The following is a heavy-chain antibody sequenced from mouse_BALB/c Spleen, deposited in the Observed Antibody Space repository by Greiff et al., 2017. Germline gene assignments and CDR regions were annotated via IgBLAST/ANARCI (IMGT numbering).Heavy chain of an antibody. V-gene: IGHV5-6*01. D-gene: IGHD1-1*01. Sequence: EVQVVESGGDLVKPGGSLKLSCAASGFTFSSYGMSWVRQTPDKRLEWVATISSGGSYTYYPDSVKGRFTISRDNAKNTLYLQMSSLKSEDTAMYYCARPYYYGSPWFAYWGQGTLVTVSA. J-gene: IGHJ3*01. CDR2: ISSGGSYT. CDR1: GFTFSSYG. CDR3: ARPYYYGSPWFAY.